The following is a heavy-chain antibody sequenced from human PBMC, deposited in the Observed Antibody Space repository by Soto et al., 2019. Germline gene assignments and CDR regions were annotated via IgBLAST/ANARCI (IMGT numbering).Heavy chain of an antibody. CDR1: GFTVSSYA. CDR2: ISGSGGST. Sequence: PGGSLRLSCAASGFTVSSYAMSWVRQAPGKGLEWVSAISGSGGSTYYADSVKGRFTISRDNSKNTLYLQMNSLRAEDTAVYYCAQIPVRIVVVIIDYSGQGTLVTVSS. D-gene: IGHD3-22*01. V-gene: IGHV3-23*01. CDR3: AQIPVRIVVVIIDY. J-gene: IGHJ4*02.